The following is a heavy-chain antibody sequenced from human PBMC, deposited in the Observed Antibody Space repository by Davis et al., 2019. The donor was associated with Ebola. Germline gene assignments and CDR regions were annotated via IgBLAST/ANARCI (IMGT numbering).Heavy chain of an antibody. D-gene: IGHD6-19*01. CDR3: ARGTGTGYNSGWYVY. V-gene: IGHV1-46*04. Sequence: ASVKVSCKASGYTFTTYFMHWVRQAPGQGLEWMGVINTFGGTTTYAQKLQDRVTMTRDTSTSTVYMELSSLRSEDTAMYYCARGTGTGYNSGWYVYWGQGTLVTVSS. CDR2: INTFGGTT. CDR1: GYTFTTYF. J-gene: IGHJ4*02.